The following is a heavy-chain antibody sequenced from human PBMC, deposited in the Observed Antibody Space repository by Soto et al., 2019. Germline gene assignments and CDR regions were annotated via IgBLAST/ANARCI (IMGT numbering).Heavy chain of an antibody. J-gene: IGHJ6*03. CDR2: INPNSGGT. D-gene: IGHD4-17*01. V-gene: IGHV1-2*04. CDR3: ARDGGDYGDLSYYMGV. Sequence: GLEWMGWINPNSGGTNYAQKFQGWVTMTRETSISTAYMELSRLRSDDTAVYYCARDGGDYGDLSYYMGVWGKGTTVTVSS.